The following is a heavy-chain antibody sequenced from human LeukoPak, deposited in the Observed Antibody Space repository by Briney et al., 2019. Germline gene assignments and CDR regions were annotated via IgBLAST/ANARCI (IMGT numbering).Heavy chain of an antibody. V-gene: IGHV4-59*01. CDR2: IYYSGST. Sequence: SETLSLTCTVSGGSINSYYWSWIRQPPGKGLEWIGYIYYSGSTNYNPSLKSRVTISVDTSKNQFSLKLSSVTAADTAVYYCARSGPLYYYGSGSFSPPRYYGMDVWGQGTTVTVSS. J-gene: IGHJ6*02. CDR3: ARSGPLYYYGSGSFSPPRYYGMDV. D-gene: IGHD3-10*01. CDR1: GGSINSYY.